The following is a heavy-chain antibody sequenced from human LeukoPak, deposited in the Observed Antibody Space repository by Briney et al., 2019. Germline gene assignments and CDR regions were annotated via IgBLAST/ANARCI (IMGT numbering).Heavy chain of an antibody. CDR2: IYYTGAT. CDR1: GGSIGIYY. CDR3: ARAGYSYSTGNYFDS. J-gene: IGHJ4*02. V-gene: IGHV4-59*01. Sequence: PSETLSLTCTVSGGSIGIYYWSWIRLPPGKGLKWIGYIYYTGATYYNPSLKSRVTISLDTSKNQFSLKLSSVTAADAAMYYCARAGYSYSTGNYFDSWGQGALVTVSS. D-gene: IGHD5-18*01.